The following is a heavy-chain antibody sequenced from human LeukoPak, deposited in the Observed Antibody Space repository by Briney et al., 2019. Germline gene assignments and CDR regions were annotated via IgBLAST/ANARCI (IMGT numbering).Heavy chain of an antibody. CDR2: IKQDGSDK. CDR1: GFIITSHW. V-gene: IGHV3-7*03. D-gene: IGHD3-22*01. J-gene: IGHJ4*02. Sequence: PGGSLRLSCEASGFIITSHWMSWVRQAPGKRPEWVANIKQDGSDKYYLDSVKGRFTISRDNAKNSLYLQMNSLRAEDMALYYCAKDSTAMIVAPDGYWGQGTLVTVSS. CDR3: AKDSTAMIVAPDGY.